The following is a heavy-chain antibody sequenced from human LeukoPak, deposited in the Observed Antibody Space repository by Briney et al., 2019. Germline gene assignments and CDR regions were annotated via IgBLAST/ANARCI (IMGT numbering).Heavy chain of an antibody. V-gene: IGHV3-49*04. D-gene: IGHD3-16*02. CDR1: GFTFGDYA. Sequence: GGSLRLSCTASGFTFGDYAMSWVRQAPGKGLEWVGFIRSKAYGGTTEYAASAKGRFTISRDDSKSIAYLQMNSLKTEDTAVYYCTRNYVWGSYRYFDYWGQGTLVTVSS. J-gene: IGHJ4*02. CDR3: TRNYVWGSYRYFDY. CDR2: IRSKAYGGTT.